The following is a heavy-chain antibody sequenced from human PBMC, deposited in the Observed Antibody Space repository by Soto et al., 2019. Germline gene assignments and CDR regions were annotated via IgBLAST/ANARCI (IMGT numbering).Heavy chain of an antibody. V-gene: IGHV3-30*18. J-gene: IGHJ5*02. Sequence: GGSLRLSCAASGFTFSSYGMHWVRQAPGKGLEWVAVISYDGSNKYYADSVKGRFTISRDNSKNTLYLQMNSLRAEDTAVYYCAKTRGNSLSTPRFDPWGQGTLVTVSS. CDR2: ISYDGSNK. CDR1: GFTFSSYG. D-gene: IGHD2-21*02. CDR3: AKTRGNSLSTPRFDP.